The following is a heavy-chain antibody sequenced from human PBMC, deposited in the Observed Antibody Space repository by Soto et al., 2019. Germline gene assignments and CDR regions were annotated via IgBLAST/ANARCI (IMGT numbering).Heavy chain of an antibody. J-gene: IGHJ2*01. Sequence: GGSLRLSCGAPGVTFKDYGMHWVRQAPGKGLEWVAVISYDGKQTYYADSVKGRFTISKDKSKGTLFLQMNSLRVDDTAVYYCARDGWGSNWYFDLWG. CDR2: ISYDGKQT. V-gene: IGHV3-30*03. D-gene: IGHD3-16*01. CDR3: ARDGWGSNWYFDL. CDR1: GVTFKDYG.